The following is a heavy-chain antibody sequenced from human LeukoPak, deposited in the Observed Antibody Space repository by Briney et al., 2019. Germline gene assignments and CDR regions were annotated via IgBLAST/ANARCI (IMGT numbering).Heavy chain of an antibody. Sequence: SETLSLTCTGGSLIPYYWSWIRQSPGKGLEWIAQIHYTGGATYNPSLKSRVTISVDTSNNHLSLRLSSVTAADTAVYYCTRHAQTYYYGMDVWGQGTTVTVSS. CDR2: IHYTGGA. CDR1: GSLIPYY. V-gene: IGHV4-59*08. CDR3: TRHAQTYYYGMDV. J-gene: IGHJ6*02.